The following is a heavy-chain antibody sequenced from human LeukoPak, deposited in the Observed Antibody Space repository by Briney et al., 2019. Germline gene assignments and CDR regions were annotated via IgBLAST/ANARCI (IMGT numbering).Heavy chain of an antibody. V-gene: IGHV3-48*01. Sequence: GGSLRLSCEASGFTFSNYSMNWVRQAPGKGLEWVSYIRSSSTTIYYADSVKGRFTISRDNAKNSLYLQMNSLRAEDTAVYYCARTKRNGFDIWGQGTMVTVSS. CDR2: IRSSSTTI. CDR1: GFTFSNYS. J-gene: IGHJ3*02. CDR3: ARTKRNGFDI.